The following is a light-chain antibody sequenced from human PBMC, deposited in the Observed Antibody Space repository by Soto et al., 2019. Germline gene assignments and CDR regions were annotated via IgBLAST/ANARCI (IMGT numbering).Light chain of an antibody. V-gene: IGKV3-20*01. Sequence: EIVLTQSPGTLSLSPGDRATLSCRASQTVSSTYLAWYQQKPGQAPRLLIYAASSRATGTPDRFSGSGSGTDFTLTISRLEPEDLAVYYCQRYDSSLYTFGQGTKLEIK. J-gene: IGKJ2*01. CDR1: QTVSSTY. CDR3: QRYDSSLYT. CDR2: AAS.